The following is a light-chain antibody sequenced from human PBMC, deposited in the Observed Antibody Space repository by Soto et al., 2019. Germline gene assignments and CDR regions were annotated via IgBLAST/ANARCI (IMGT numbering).Light chain of an antibody. CDR2: QAS. Sequence: DIQMTQSPSTLSASVGDRVTITCRASQSISSWLAWYQQKPGKAPKLLIYQASSLESGVPPRFSGSGSGTEFTLTISSLQTEDFATYSCQEYNSYSPYTFGQGTKLEIK. CDR3: QEYNSYSPYT. J-gene: IGKJ2*01. V-gene: IGKV1-5*03. CDR1: QSISSW.